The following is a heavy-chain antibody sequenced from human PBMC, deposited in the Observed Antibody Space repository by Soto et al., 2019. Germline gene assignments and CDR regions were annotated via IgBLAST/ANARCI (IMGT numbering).Heavy chain of an antibody. CDR3: AKDAIPYNGRDDAFDL. Sequence: EVHLLESGGDLVQPGGTLILSCVASGYPFGDYAMRWVRQAPGKGLEWVSAIGPTEAHAPAYAASVKGRFTISRDHSRNILYLQMTNLRAEDTGVYYCAKDAIPYNGRDDAFDLWGQGTMVTVSS. CDR1: GYPFGDYA. D-gene: IGHD2-2*02. V-gene: IGHV3-23*01. CDR2: IGPTEAHAP. J-gene: IGHJ3*01.